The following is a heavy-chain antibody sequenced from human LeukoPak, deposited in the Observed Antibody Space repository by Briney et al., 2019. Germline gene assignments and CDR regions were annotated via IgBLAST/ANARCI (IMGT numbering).Heavy chain of an antibody. CDR3: ARGGIAVAGTVY. D-gene: IGHD6-19*01. V-gene: IGHV3-21*01. CDR2: ISSSSSYI. CDR1: GFTFSSYS. Sequence: GGSLRLSCAVSGFTFSSYSMNWVRQAPGKGLEWVSSISSSSSYIYYADSVKGRFTISRDNAKNSLYLQMNSLRAEDTAVYYCARGGIAVAGTVYWGQGTLVTVSS. J-gene: IGHJ4*02.